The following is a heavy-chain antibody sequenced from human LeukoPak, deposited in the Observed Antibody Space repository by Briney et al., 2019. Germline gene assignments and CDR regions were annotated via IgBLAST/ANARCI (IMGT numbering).Heavy chain of an antibody. CDR3: ASGSGGSYFGYYYYMDV. D-gene: IGHD1-26*01. V-gene: IGHV1-69*13. CDR2: IIPIFGTA. J-gene: IGHJ6*03. Sequence: SVKVSCKASGGTFSSYAISWVRQAPGQGLEWMGGIIPIFGTANYAQKFQGRVTITADESTSTAYMELSSLRSEDTAVYYCASGSGGSYFGYYYYMDVWGKGTTVTVSS. CDR1: GGTFSSYA.